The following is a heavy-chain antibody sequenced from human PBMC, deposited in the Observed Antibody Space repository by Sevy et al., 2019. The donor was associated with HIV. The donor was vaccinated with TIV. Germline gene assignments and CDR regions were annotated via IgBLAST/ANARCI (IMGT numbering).Heavy chain of an antibody. J-gene: IGHJ2*01. CDR2: IKQDGSEK. D-gene: IGHD3-16*01. Sequence: GGSLRLSCAASGFTFKSYLMSWVRQAPGKGLEWVANIKQDGSEKYYVDSVKGRFTISRDNAENSLYLQINSLRVEDTAVYYCVRVGWVNAWYFDLWGRGTLVTVSS. CDR1: GFTFKSYL. CDR3: VRVGWVNAWYFDL. V-gene: IGHV3-7*01.